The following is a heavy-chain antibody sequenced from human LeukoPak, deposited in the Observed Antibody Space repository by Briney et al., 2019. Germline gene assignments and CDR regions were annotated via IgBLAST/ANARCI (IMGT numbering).Heavy chain of an antibody. CDR1: GFTFYYYA. J-gene: IGHJ3*02. D-gene: IGHD5-24*01. V-gene: IGHV3-9*01. CDR2: ISWSSGSI. CDR3: AKGYLEMATINDFDI. Sequence: GGSLRLSCAASGFTFYYYAMHCLRHAPGNGLEVVSGISWSSGSIGYADSVRGRFTISRDNAKNSLYLQMNSLRAEDTALYYCAKGYLEMATINDFDIWGQGTMVTVSS.